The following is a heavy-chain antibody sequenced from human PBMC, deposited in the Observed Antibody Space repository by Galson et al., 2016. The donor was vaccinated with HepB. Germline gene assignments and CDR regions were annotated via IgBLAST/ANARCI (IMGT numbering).Heavy chain of an antibody. CDR1: GFAFNSYW. D-gene: IGHD3-3*01. CDR3: VRGTVFGFFHA. J-gene: IGHJ4*02. CDR2: IRQDARET. V-gene: IGHV3-7*01. Sequence: SLRLSCATSGFAFNSYWMAWVRQAPGKGLQWLATIRQDARETFYVDSVRGRVTISRDNTHNSLFLQMNNVGAEDTAAYYCVRGTVFGFFHAWGQGTLVTVSS.